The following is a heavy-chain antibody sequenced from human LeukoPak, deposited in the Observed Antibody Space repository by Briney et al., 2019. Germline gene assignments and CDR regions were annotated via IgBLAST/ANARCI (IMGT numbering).Heavy chain of an antibody. CDR3: ARAAYDSSGYLTL. CDR1: GFTFSRCA. D-gene: IGHD3-22*01. J-gene: IGHJ4*02. Sequence: GGSLRLSCAASGFTFSRCAMSWVRQAPGKGLEWVAVIWYDGTNKYYADSVKGRFTISRDNSKNTLFLQMNILRAEDTAVYSCARAAYDSSGYLTLWGQGTLVAVSS. V-gene: IGHV3-33*07. CDR2: IWYDGTNK.